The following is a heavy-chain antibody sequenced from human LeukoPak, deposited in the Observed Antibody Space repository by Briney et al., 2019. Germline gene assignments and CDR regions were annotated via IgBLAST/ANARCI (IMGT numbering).Heavy chain of an antibody. CDR1: GFTFSSYA. CDR2: IYTGGGR. J-gene: IGHJ4*02. V-gene: IGHV3-53*01. Sequence: GGSLRLSCAASGFTFSSYAMNWVRQAPGKELEWVSVIYTGGGRYYADSVRGRFTISRDTSKNMVFPQMNSLRVEDTAVYYCARGIDYWGRGTLVTVSS. CDR3: ARGIDY.